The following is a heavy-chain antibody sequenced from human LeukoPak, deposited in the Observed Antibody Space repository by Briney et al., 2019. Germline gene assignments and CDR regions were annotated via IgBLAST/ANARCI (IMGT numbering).Heavy chain of an antibody. Sequence: PSETLSLTRTVSGGSISSYYWSWIRQPPGKGLEWIGYIYYSGSTNYNPSLKSRVTISVDTSKNQFSLKLSSVTAADTAVYYCARQGVFPNPDAFDIWGQGTMVTVSS. CDR3: ARQGVFPNPDAFDI. CDR1: GGSISSYY. J-gene: IGHJ3*02. D-gene: IGHD6-13*01. V-gene: IGHV4-59*08. CDR2: IYYSGST.